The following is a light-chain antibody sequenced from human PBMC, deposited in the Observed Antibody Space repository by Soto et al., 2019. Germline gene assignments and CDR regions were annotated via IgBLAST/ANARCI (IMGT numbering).Light chain of an antibody. CDR2: GAS. Sequence: TQTPATLALSHGEGATLSCRASQSVRDNLAWYQQKPGQAPRLLIYGASTRATGIPARFSGSGSGTDFTLTISSLEPEDFAVYYCQQRSNWRTFGQGTKVDIK. V-gene: IGKV3-11*01. CDR3: QQRSNWRT. J-gene: IGKJ1*01. CDR1: QSVRDN.